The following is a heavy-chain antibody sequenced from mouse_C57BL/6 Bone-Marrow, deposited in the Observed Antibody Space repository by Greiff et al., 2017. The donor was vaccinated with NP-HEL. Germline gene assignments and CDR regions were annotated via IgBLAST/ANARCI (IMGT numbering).Heavy chain of an antibody. CDR3: ARSVITTVVATDYAMDY. D-gene: IGHD1-1*01. V-gene: IGHV5-17*01. CDR1: GFTFSDYG. J-gene: IGHJ4*01. CDR2: ISSGSSTI. Sequence: EVQLVESGGGLVKPGGSLKLSCAASGFTFSDYGMHWVRQAPEKGLEWVAYISSGSSTIYYADTVKGRFTISRDNAKNTLFLQMTSLRSEDTAMYYCARSVITTVVATDYAMDYWGQGTSVTVSS.